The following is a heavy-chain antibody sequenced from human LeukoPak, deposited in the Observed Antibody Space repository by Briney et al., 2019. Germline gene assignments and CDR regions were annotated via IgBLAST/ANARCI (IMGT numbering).Heavy chain of an antibody. CDR1: GGSISSGGYY. D-gene: IGHD3-10*01. CDR2: IYYSGST. J-gene: IGHJ5*02. Sequence: SQTLSLTRTVSGGSISSGGYYWSWIRQHPGKGLEWIGYIYYSGSTYYNPSLKSRVTISVDTSKNQFSLKLSSVTAADTAVYYCARDIPLRDGSGSYSWFDPWGQGTLVTVSS. V-gene: IGHV4-31*03. CDR3: ARDIPLRDGSGSYSWFDP.